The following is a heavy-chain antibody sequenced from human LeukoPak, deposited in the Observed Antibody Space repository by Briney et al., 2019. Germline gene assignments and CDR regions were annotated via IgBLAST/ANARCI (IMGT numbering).Heavy chain of an antibody. CDR2: ISSSSSTI. V-gene: IGHV3-48*01. Sequence: GGSLRLSCAASGFTFSSYSMNWVRQAPGKGLEWVSYISSSSSTIYYADSVKGRFTISRDNAKNSLYLQMNSLRAEDTAVYYCARQPLRGYSYGHWYFDLWGRGTLVTVSS. CDR1: GFTFSSYS. J-gene: IGHJ2*01. CDR3: ARQPLRGYSYGHWYFDL. D-gene: IGHD5-18*01.